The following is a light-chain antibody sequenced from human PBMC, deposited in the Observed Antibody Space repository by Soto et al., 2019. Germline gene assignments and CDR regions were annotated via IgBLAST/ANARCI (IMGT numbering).Light chain of an antibody. CDR2: DVS. Sequence: DIQMTQSPSTLSASVGDRVIITCRASQSVRTWLAWYQQKPGKAPKVLIYDVSILESGVPSRFSGSGSGTEFTLTISSLQPEDFATYYCQQYHSYPITFGQGTRLEIK. CDR3: QQYHSYPIT. CDR1: QSVRTW. V-gene: IGKV1-5*01. J-gene: IGKJ5*01.